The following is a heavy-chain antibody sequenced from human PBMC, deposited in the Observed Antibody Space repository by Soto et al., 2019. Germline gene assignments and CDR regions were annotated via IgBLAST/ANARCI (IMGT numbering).Heavy chain of an antibody. D-gene: IGHD3-22*01. CDR3: ATDQGVITNYYYYGMDV. CDR1: GFTFSSYS. J-gene: IGHJ6*02. CDR2: ISYDGSNK. V-gene: IGHV3-30-3*01. Sequence: LRLSCAASGFTFSSYSMHWVRQAPGKGLEWVAVISYDGSNKYYADSVKGRFTISRDNSKNTPYLQMNSLRAEDTAVYYCATDQGVITNYYYYGMDVWGQGTTVTVSS.